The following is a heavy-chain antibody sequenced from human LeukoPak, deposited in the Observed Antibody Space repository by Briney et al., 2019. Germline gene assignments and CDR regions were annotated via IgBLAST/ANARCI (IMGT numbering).Heavy chain of an antibody. CDR2: ISGSGGST. Sequence: GGSLRLSCAASGFPFSSYAMSWVRQAPGKGLEWVSAISGSGGSTNYADSVKGRFTISRDNSKNTLYVQMNSLRAEDTAVYYCAKSKYSNGINFDYWGQGTLVTVSS. V-gene: IGHV3-23*01. CDR3: AKSKYSNGINFDY. CDR1: GFPFSSYA. D-gene: IGHD4-11*01. J-gene: IGHJ4*02.